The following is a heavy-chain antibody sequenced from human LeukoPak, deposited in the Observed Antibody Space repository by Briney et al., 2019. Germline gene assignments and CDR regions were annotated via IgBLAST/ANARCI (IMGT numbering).Heavy chain of an antibody. Sequence: GGSLRLSCAASGFTFSNYWMSWVRQAPGKGLEWVAVISYDGSNKYYADSVKGRFTISRDNSKNTLYLQMNSLRAEDTAVYYCAISLATIYYFDYWGQGTLVTVSS. CDR2: ISYDGSNK. CDR3: AISLATIYYFDY. J-gene: IGHJ4*02. D-gene: IGHD3-9*01. V-gene: IGHV3-30*03. CDR1: GFTFSNYW.